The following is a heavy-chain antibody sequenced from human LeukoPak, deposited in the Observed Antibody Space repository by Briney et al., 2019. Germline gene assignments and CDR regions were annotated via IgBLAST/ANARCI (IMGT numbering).Heavy chain of an antibody. CDR3: ARVVRPWELLSHWFDP. CDR1: GFTFSSYA. CDR2: ISYDGSNK. D-gene: IGHD1-26*01. V-gene: IGHV3-30-3*01. Sequence: GGSLRLSCAASGFTFSSYAMHWVRQAPGKGLEWVAVISYDGSNKYYADSVKGRFTISRDNSKNTLYLQMNSLRAEDTAVYYCARVVRPWELLSHWFDPWGQGTLVTVSS. J-gene: IGHJ5*02.